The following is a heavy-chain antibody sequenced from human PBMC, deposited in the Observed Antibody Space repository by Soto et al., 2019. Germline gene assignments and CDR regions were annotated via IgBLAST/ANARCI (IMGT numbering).Heavy chain of an antibody. J-gene: IGHJ4*02. D-gene: IGHD6-13*01. CDR3: AKVMRAAAGTGDY. CDR2: ISGSGGST. CDR1: GFTFSSYA. V-gene: IGHV3-23*01. Sequence: PGGSLRLSCAAFGFTFSSYAMNWVRQAPGKGLEWVSVISGSGGSTFYADSVKGRFTISRDNSKNTLHLQMNSLRAEDTALYYCAKVMRAAAGTGDYWGQGTLVTVSS.